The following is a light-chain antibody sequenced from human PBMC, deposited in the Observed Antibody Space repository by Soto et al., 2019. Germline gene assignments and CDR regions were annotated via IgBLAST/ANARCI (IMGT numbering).Light chain of an antibody. CDR2: AAS. CDR3: KQSYSTPLT. CDR1: QSISSY. V-gene: IGKV1-39*01. J-gene: IGKJ5*01. Sequence: DIQMTQSPSSLSASVGDRVTITCRASQSISSYLNWYQQKPGQAPKHLIYAASSLQSGVPSRFSGSGSGKNFTLSISSLQPEDFATYYCKQSYSTPLTSGQGTRREIK.